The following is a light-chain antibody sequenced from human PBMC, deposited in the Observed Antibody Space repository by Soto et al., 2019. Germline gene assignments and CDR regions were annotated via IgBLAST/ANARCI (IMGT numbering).Light chain of an antibody. J-gene: IGKJ1*01. V-gene: IGKV3-20*01. Sequence: DIVLTQSPVTLSLSPAERATLSCRASQSVSSRYFAWYQQKPGQAPRLLIDAASSRAAGIPDRFSGSGSGTDFSLTISRLEPEDFAVYYCHQYASFRTFGPGTKVEN. CDR2: AAS. CDR1: QSVSSRY. CDR3: HQYASFRT.